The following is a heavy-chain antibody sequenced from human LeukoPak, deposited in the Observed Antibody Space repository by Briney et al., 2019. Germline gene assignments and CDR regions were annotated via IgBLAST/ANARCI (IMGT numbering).Heavy chain of an antibody. CDR3: ARDGPAYSFEY. Sequence: GGSLRLSCAASGFIFSTYEMHWVRHAPGKGRQWGSYNSTSGSTIYYTDSVKGRFTFSRDNARNSLFLQMNRLRAEGTAVYYCARDGPAYSFEYWGEGSLVTVAS. CDR2: NSTSGSTI. V-gene: IGHV3-48*03. D-gene: IGHD2-21*01. CDR1: GFIFSTYE. J-gene: IGHJ4*02.